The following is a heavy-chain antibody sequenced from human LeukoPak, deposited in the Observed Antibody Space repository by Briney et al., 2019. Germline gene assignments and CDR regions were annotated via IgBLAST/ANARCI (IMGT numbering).Heavy chain of an antibody. CDR1: GGTFSSYA. D-gene: IGHD3-9*01. J-gene: IGHJ4*02. Sequence: SVKVSCKASGGTFSSYAISWVRQAPGQGLEWMGGIIPIFGTANYAQKFQGRVTITADESTSTAYMELSSLRSEDTAVYYCARLAILTGYSLFSWGQGTLVTVSS. CDR2: IIPIFGTA. CDR3: ARLAILTGYSLFS. V-gene: IGHV1-69*13.